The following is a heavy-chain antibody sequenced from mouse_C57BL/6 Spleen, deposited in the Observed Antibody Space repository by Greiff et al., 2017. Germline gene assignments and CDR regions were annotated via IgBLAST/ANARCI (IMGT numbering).Heavy chain of an antibody. CDR3: ARPYYYGSSYLWYFDV. CDR2: ISSGSSTI. D-gene: IGHD1-1*01. Sequence: EVHLVESGGGLVKPGGSLKLSCAASGFTFSDYGMHWVRQAPEKGLEWVAYISSGSSTIYYADTVKGRFTISRDNAKNTLFLQMTSLRSEDTAMYYGARPYYYGSSYLWYFDVWGTGTTVTVAS. V-gene: IGHV5-17*01. J-gene: IGHJ1*03. CDR1: GFTFSDYG.